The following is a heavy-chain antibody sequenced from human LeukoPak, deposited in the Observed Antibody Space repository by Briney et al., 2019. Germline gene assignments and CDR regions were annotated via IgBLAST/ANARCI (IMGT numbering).Heavy chain of an antibody. CDR1: GFTFSSYA. CDR2: ISYDGSNK. D-gene: IGHD3-22*01. V-gene: IGHV3-30-3*01. J-gene: IGHJ4*02. CDR3: ARGVTPHRVVVVTPHFDY. Sequence: GGSLRLSCAASGFTFSSYAMHWVRQAPGKGLEWVAVISYDGSNKYYADSVKGRFTISRDNSKNTLYLQINSLRAEDTAVYYCARGVTPHRVVVVTPHFDYWGQGTLVTVSS.